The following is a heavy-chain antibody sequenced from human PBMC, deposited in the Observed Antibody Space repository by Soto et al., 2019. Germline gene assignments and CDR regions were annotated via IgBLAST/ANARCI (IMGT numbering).Heavy chain of an antibody. Sequence: QVQLQESGPGLVKPSQTLSLTCTVSGASITSAEYYWSWVRQHPGKGLEWLAYIHYTGSSYYNPSLKRRLTISIATSKSQFSLKLHSVTAADTAVYYGAGGAIVVITSPLFDYWGQGTLVTVSS. V-gene: IGHV4-31*03. CDR2: IHYTGSS. J-gene: IGHJ4*02. CDR3: AGGAIVVITSPLFDY. D-gene: IGHD3-22*01. CDR1: GASITSAEYY.